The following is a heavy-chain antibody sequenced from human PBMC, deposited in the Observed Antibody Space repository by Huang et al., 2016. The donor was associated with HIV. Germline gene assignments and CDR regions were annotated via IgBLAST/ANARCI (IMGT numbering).Heavy chain of an antibody. CDR3: IREERYGSGGNTAFDI. Sequence: EVQLVESGGGSVQPGGSLKLSCAASGFIFSGSAMHWVRQASGQGLAGGDRIRSKTHNYATSYAASVKSRFTISRDDSKNTAYLQMNGLKIEDMAVYYCIREERYGSGGNTAFDIWGQGTMVTVSS. CDR1: GFIFSGSA. J-gene: IGHJ3*02. D-gene: IGHD6-19*01. V-gene: IGHV3-73*01. CDR2: IRSKTHNYAT.